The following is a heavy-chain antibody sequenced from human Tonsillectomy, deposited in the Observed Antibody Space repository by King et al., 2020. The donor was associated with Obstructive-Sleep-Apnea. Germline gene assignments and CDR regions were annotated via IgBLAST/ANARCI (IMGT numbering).Heavy chain of an antibody. CDR2: IDYSGST. D-gene: IGHD6-19*01. CDR3: ASEGKDSSGWYGY. CDR1: GGSISSTSYY. V-gene: IGHV4-39*07. J-gene: IGHJ4*02. Sequence: QLQESGPGKVKPSETLSLTCTVSGGSISSTSYYWGWIRQPPGKGLGWIGRIDYSGSTYYNPSLKSRVTISVDTSKNQFSLKLSSVTAADTAVYYCASEGKDSSGWYGYWGQGTVVTVSS.